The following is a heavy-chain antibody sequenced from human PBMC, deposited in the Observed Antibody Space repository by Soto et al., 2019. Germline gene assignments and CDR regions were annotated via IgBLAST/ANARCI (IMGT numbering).Heavy chain of an antibody. CDR1: GGSSSRTSYY. CDR3: AGQSYERRGYYYAY. CDR2: IYSSGNT. J-gene: IGHJ4*02. D-gene: IGHD3-22*01. Sequence: QLLLQESGPGLVKPSETLSLTCTVSGGSSSRTSYYWGWIREPPGKGLEWIGSIYSSGNTYYNPYLKSRVTISVDKSKSHLSLKLSSVTAADTAVYYCAGQSYERRGYYYAYWGQGTLVTVSS. V-gene: IGHV4-39*01.